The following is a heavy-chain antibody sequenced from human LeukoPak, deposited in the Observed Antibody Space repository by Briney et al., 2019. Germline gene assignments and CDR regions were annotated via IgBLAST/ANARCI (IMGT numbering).Heavy chain of an antibody. V-gene: IGHV3-30*04. CDR1: GFTFSSYA. CDR3: ATRAGYSGSRMFDP. D-gene: IGHD5-12*01. CDR2: IRYDGSNK. J-gene: IGHJ5*02. Sequence: GRSLRLSCAASGFTFSSYAMHWVRQAPGKGLEWVAFIRYDGSNKYYADSVKGRFTISRDNAKNSLYLQMNSLRAEDTAVYYCATRAGYSGSRMFDPWGQGTLVTVSS.